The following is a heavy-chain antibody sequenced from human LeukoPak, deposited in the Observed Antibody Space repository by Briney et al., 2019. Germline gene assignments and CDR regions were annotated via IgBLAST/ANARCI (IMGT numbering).Heavy chain of an antibody. CDR1: GFTVRSNY. D-gene: IGHD2-15*01. CDR3: ARGGIWGHAFDI. Sequence: GGSLRLSCAASGFTVRSNYMSWARQAPGKGLEWGSIIYSDSTTDYADSVKGRFTISRDSSKNSLYLQLNSLRAEDTAVYYCARGGIWGHAFDIWGQGTVVTVSS. V-gene: IGHV3-66*01. J-gene: IGHJ3*02. CDR2: IYSDSTT.